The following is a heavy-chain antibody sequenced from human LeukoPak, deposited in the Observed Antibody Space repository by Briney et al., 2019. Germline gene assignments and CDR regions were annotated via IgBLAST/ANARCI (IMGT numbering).Heavy chain of an antibody. Sequence: ASVKVCCKASGYTFTGYYMHWVRQAPGRGLEWMGWINPNSGGTNYAQKFQGRVTMTRDTSISTAYMELSRLRSDDTAVYYCARYSTGLRWRYFDYWGQGTLVTVSS. CDR2: INPNSGGT. CDR1: GYTFTGYY. D-gene: IGHD4-23*01. V-gene: IGHV1-2*02. CDR3: ARYSTGLRWRYFDY. J-gene: IGHJ4*02.